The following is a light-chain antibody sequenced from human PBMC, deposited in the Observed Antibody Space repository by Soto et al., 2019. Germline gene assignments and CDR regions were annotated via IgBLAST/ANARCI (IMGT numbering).Light chain of an antibody. V-gene: IGLV2-11*01. CDR1: SSDVGGYNY. J-gene: IGLJ1*01. CDR2: DVN. CDR3: CSYAGSYTLV. Sequence: QSVLTQPRSVSGSPGQSVTISCTGTSSDVGGYNYVSWYQQHPGKAPKLMIYDVNERPSGVPDRFSGSKSGNTASLTISGLQAEDEADYYCCSYAGSYTLVFETGTKLTVL.